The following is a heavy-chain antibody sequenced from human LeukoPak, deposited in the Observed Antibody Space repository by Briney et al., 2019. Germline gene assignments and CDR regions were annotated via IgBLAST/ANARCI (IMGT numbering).Heavy chain of an antibody. CDR2: IIPIFGTA. J-gene: IGHJ4*02. V-gene: IGHV1-69*05. CDR1: GGTFSSYA. D-gene: IGHD5-24*01. Sequence: SVKVSCKASGGTFSSYAISWVRQAPGQGLEWMGGIIPIFGTANYAQKFQGRVTITTDESTSTAYMELSSLRSEDTAVCYCARAGEMATALFDYWGQGTLVTVSS. CDR3: ARAGEMATALFDY.